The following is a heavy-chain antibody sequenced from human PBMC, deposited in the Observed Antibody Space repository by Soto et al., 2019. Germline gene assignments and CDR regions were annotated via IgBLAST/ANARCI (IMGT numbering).Heavy chain of an antibody. D-gene: IGHD3-10*01. CDR2: IKNKAAGGAT. V-gene: IGHV3-15*07. CDR3: ANLGNSAGY. Sequence: GGSLRLSCAASGFTVSDAWINWVRQAPGKGLECVGRIKNKAAGGATDYAAPVTGRFTISKDESKNTVYLQMNSLKTEDTAVYYCANLGNSAGYWGQGTLVTVFS. CDR1: GFTVSDAW. J-gene: IGHJ4*02.